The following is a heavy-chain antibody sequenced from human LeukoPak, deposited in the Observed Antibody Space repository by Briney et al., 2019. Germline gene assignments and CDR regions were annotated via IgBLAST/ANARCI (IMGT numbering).Heavy chain of an antibody. CDR1: GFTFSSYA. D-gene: IGHD3-10*01. CDR3: AKYGSGSYFSYFDY. V-gene: IGHV3-23*01. J-gene: IGHJ4*02. CDR2: ISGSGGST. Sequence: GGSLRLSCAASGFTFSSYAMSWVRQAPEKGLEWVLAISGSGGSTYYADSVKGRFTISRDNSKNTLYLQTNSLRAEDTAVYYCAKYGSGSYFSYFDYWGQGTLVTVSS.